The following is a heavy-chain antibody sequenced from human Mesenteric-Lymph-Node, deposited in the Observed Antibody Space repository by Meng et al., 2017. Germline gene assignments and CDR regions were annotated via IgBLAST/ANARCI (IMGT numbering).Heavy chain of an antibody. Sequence: GPVLVKPSGTLSLTCAVSGGSISSRNWWSWVRQPPGKGLEWIGEIYHSGSTNSNPSLKSRVTISVDKSRNQFSLRLSSVTAADTAVYYCAREGTGDYPSKYYFDYWGQGTLVTVSS. D-gene: IGHD4-17*01. CDR3: AREGTGDYPSKYYFDY. J-gene: IGHJ4*02. CDR1: GGSISSRNW. V-gene: IGHV4-4*02. CDR2: IYHSGST.